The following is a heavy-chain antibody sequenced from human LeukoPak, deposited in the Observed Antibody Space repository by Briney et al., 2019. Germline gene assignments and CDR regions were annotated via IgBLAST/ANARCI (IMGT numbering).Heavy chain of an antibody. CDR2: IYSVGST. D-gene: IGHD6-19*01. J-gene: IGHJ1*01. CDR3: ARASGSGWFIEYFQH. V-gene: IGHV3-66*01. Sequence: QSGGSLRLSCAASGFTVSSNYMSWVRQAPGKGLEWVSIIYSVGSTYYANSVKARFTISRDNSKNTVYLQMSSLRADDTAVYYCARASGSGWFIEYFQHWDQGTLVTVSS. CDR1: GFTVSSNY.